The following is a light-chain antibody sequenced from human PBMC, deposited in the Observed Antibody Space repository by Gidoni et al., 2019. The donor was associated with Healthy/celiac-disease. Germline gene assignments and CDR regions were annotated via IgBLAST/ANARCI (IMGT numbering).Light chain of an antibody. CDR1: QSVSSSY. Sequence: PGTLSLSPGERATLSCRASQSVSSSYLAWYQQKPGQAPRLLIYGASSRATGIPDRFSGSGSGTDFTLTISRLEPEDFAVYYCQQYGSSPGITFGPGTKVDIK. CDR2: GAS. J-gene: IGKJ3*01. CDR3: QQYGSSPGIT. V-gene: IGKV3-20*01.